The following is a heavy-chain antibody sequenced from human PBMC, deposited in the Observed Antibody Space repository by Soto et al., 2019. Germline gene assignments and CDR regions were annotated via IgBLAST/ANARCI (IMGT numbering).Heavy chain of an antibody. CDR2: ISSRGSTI. CDR1: GFTFSNYE. D-gene: IGHD3-22*01. Sequence: EVQLVESGGGLVQPGGSLRLSCAASGFTFSNYEMNWVRQAPGQGLEWVSYISSRGSTIYYADSVKGRFTISRDNAKDSLSLQMNSLRAEDTAVYYCTRGDYYDSSGYYFAFDIWGQGTMVTVS. J-gene: IGHJ3*02. CDR3: TRGDYYDSSGYYFAFDI. V-gene: IGHV3-48*03.